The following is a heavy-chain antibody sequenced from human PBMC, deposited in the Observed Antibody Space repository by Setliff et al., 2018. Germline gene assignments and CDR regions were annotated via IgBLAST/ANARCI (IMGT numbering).Heavy chain of an antibody. CDR1: GGSISSYY. J-gene: IGHJ4*02. CDR3: ARESRYYYDNLGTLDY. CDR2: IYYSGST. V-gene: IGHV4-59*12. D-gene: IGHD3-22*01. Sequence: SETLSLTCTVSGGSISSYYWSWIRQPPGKGLEWMGYIYYSGSTNYNPSLKSRVTISVDTSKNQFSLKLSSVTAADTAVYYCARESRYYYDNLGTLDYWGQGTLVTVSS.